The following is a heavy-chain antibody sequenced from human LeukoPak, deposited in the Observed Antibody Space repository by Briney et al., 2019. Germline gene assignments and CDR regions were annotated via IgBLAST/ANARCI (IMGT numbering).Heavy chain of an antibody. V-gene: IGHV1-2*02. CDR1: GYTFTGYY. J-gene: IGHJ4*02. CDR2: INPNSGGT. CDR3: AGAGSGSYYLLD. Sequence: ASVKVSCKASGYTFTGYYMHWVRQAPGQGLEWMGWINPNSGGTNYAQKLQGRVTMTRDTSISTAYMELSRLRSDDTAVYYCAGAGSGSYYLLDWGQGTLVTVSS. D-gene: IGHD3-10*01.